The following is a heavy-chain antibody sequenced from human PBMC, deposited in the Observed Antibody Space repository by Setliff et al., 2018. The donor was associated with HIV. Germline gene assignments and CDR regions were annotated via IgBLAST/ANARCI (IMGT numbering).Heavy chain of an antibody. V-gene: IGHV4-61*09. CDR1: GGSISSGSYY. CDR2: IYTSGST. J-gene: IGHJ6*02. D-gene: IGHD3-10*01. Sequence: LSLTCTVSGGSISSGSYYWSWIRQPAGKGLEWIGHIYTSGSTNYNPSLKSRVTISVDTSKNQFSLKLSSVTAADTAVYYCARLLWFGELLSYGMDVWGQGTTVTVS. CDR3: ARLLWFGELLSYGMDV.